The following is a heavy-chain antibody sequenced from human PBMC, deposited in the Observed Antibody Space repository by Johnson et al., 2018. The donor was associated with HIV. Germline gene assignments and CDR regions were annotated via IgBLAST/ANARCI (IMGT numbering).Heavy chain of an antibody. CDR1: GFTFSDYG. CDR2: ISDDGSKI. Sequence: QVQLVESGGGVVQPGRSLRLSCAASGFTFSDYGMHWVRQAPGKGLEWVAVISDDGSKIYHADSVKGRFTISRDNSKNTLYLQMNSLRVEDTAVYYCASTSSGWFYAFDIWGQGTMVTVSS. CDR3: ASTSSGWFYAFDI. D-gene: IGHD6-19*01. J-gene: IGHJ3*02. V-gene: IGHV3-30*19.